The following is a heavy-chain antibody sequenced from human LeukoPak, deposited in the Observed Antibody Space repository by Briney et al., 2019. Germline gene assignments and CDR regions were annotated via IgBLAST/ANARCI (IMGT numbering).Heavy chain of an antibody. J-gene: IGHJ5*02. Sequence: SETLSLTCTVSGGSISGSSYYWGWIRQPPGKGLEWIGNVYYIGTTSYNSSLKSRVTISVDTSKNQFSLEVTSVTAADTAVYYCARNTSSSPWFDPWGQGTLVTVSS. V-gene: IGHV4-39*07. CDR2: VYYIGTT. CDR1: GGSISGSSYY. D-gene: IGHD6-6*01. CDR3: ARNTSSSPWFDP.